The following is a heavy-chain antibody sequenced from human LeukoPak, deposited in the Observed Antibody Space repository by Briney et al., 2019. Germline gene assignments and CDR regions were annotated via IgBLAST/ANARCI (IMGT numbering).Heavy chain of an antibody. CDR3: ARDPPRGRFPDY. D-gene: IGHD3-10*01. CDR1: GFAFSSYW. Sequence: QPGGSPRLSCAASGFAFSSYWMSWVRQAPGKGLEWVANIKQDGSEKYYVDSVKGRFTISRDNAKNSLYLQMNSLRAEDTAVYYCARDPPRGRFPDYWGQGTLVTVSS. V-gene: IGHV3-7*01. CDR2: IKQDGSEK. J-gene: IGHJ4*02.